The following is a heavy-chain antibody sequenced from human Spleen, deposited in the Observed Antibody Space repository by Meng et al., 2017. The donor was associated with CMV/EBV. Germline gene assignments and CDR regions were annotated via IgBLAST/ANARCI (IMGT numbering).Heavy chain of an antibody. D-gene: IGHD2/OR15-2a*01. V-gene: IGHV1-18*01. CDR1: GHTFTTYG. J-gene: IGHJ4*02. CDR3: ARGEDTNFYARRYFGY. CDR2: ISDSNGDT. Sequence: ASVKVSCKATGHTFTTYGISWVRQAPGQGLEWMGWISDSNGDTNYAQKFQGRVTMTSDTSTSTVYMELSSLRSDDTAIYYCARGEDTNFYARRYFGYWGQGTLVTVSS.